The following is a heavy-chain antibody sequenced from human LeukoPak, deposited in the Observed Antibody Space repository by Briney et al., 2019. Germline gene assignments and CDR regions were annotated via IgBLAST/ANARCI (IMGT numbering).Heavy chain of an antibody. CDR2: IYYSGST. V-gene: IGHV4-39*01. Sequence: SETLSLTCTVSGGSISSSSYYWGWIRQPPGKGLEWIGSIYYSGSTYYNPSLKSRVTISVDTSKNQFSLKLSSVNAADTAVYYCARHEMYSYYDEGAFDIWGQGTMVTVSS. CDR3: ARHEMYSYYDEGAFDI. J-gene: IGHJ3*02. CDR1: GGSISSSSYY. D-gene: IGHD3-22*01.